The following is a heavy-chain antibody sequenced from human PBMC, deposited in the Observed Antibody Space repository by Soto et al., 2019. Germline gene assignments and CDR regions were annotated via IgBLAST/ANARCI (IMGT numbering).Heavy chain of an antibody. D-gene: IGHD3-9*01. CDR3: AKLFFTYYDSLPGYNKHTHVHYYYGMDV. CDR1: GFTFRSYA. CDR2: ISGSGGST. Sequence: GGSLRLSCAASGFTFRSYAMSWVRQAPGKGLEWVSAISGSGGSTYYADSVKGRFTISRDNSKNTLYLQMNSMRAEDTAVYYWAKLFFTYYDSLPGYNKHTHVHYYYGMDVWAQGTTVTVSS. V-gene: IGHV3-23*01. J-gene: IGHJ6*02.